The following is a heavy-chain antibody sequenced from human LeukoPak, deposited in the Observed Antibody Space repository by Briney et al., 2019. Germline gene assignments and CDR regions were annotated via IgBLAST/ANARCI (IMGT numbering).Heavy chain of an antibody. D-gene: IGHD6-25*01. V-gene: IGHV4-59*01. CDR3: ARDTSARAFDY. CDR2: IYYSGST. Sequence: SETLSLTCTVSGGSISSYYWSWIRQPPGKGLEWIGYIYYSGSTNYNPSLKSRVTISVDTSKNQFSLKLSSVTAADTAVYYCARDTSARAFDYWGQGTLVTVSS. CDR1: GGSISSYY. J-gene: IGHJ4*02.